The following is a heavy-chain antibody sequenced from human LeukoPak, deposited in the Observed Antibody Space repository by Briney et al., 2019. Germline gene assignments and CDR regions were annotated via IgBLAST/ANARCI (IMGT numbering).Heavy chain of an antibody. Sequence: GESLKISCKGSGYSFTTYWIGWVRQMPGKGLEWMGIIYPGDSETRYSPSFQGQVTISADKSISTAYLQWSSLKASDTAMYYCARQGAVVGAYYYYGMDVWGQGTTVTVSS. J-gene: IGHJ6*02. CDR3: ARQGAVVGAYYYYGMDV. CDR2: IYPGDSET. CDR1: GYSFTTYW. D-gene: IGHD6-19*01. V-gene: IGHV5-51*01.